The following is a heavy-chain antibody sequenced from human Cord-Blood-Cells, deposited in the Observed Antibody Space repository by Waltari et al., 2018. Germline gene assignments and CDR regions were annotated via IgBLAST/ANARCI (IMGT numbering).Heavy chain of an antibody. D-gene: IGHD3-3*01. CDR1: AYSLTKLS. CDR3: ATVAVMSGYYIDY. J-gene: IGHJ4*02. V-gene: IGHV1-24*01. Sequence: QLLPYAAEVTTPGATANVDCKVSAYSLTKLSLTWVPRAPGKGLEWMGGLYHENGETIYAQKFKGRVTMTEDTSSDTAYMELSRLRSEDMAVYYCATVAVMSGYYIDYWGQGTMVTVSS. CDR2: LYHENGET.